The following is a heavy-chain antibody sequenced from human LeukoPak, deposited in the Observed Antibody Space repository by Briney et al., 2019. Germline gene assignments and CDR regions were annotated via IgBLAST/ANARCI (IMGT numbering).Heavy chain of an antibody. V-gene: IGHV3-11*01. CDR1: GFTFSDYY. Sequence: PGGSLRLSCTASGFTFSDYYMSWIRQAPGKGLEWISFISNSGSTIYYADSVKGRFAISRDNGKSSLYLQMNSLRAEDTAVYYCARASGITGITGVFWGQGTLVTVSS. CDR3: ARASGITGITGVF. CDR2: ISNSGSTI. D-gene: IGHD1-20*01. J-gene: IGHJ4*02.